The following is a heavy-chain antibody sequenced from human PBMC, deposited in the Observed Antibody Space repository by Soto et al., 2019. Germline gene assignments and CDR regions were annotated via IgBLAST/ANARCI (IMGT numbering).Heavy chain of an antibody. V-gene: IGHV4-4*07. CDR1: GGAITAYY. J-gene: IGHJ5*02. Sequence: SETLSLTCTVSGGAITAYYWSWIRQPVGEGLQWIGRVYSTGSTDYNPSLRSRVTMSVDTSQNQFFLRLSSVTAADTAVYYCARDEYYDSNNWFDHWGQGILVTVSS. CDR2: VYSTGST. D-gene: IGHD3-22*01. CDR3: ARDEYYDSNNWFDH.